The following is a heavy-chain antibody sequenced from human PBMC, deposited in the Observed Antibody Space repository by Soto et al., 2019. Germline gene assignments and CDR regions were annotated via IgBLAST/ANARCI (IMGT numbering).Heavy chain of an antibody. CDR1: GYSFTSYW. J-gene: IGHJ6*02. D-gene: IGHD6-6*01. CDR2: IDPSDSYT. CDR3: ARGTIAARPYYYYYGMDV. V-gene: IGHV5-10-1*01. Sequence: GESLKISCKGSGYSFTSYWISWVRQMPGKGLEWMVRIDPSDSYTNYSPSFQGHVTISADKSISTAYLHWSSLKPSDTAMYYCARGTIAARPYYYYYGMDVWGQGTTVTVSS.